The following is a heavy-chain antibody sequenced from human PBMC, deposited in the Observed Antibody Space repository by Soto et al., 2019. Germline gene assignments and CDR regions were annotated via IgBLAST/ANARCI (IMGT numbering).Heavy chain of an antibody. D-gene: IGHD4-17*01. CDR2: IRAYNGNT. CDR3: ARVATTVTTWRSNWFDP. V-gene: IGHV1-18*01. Sequence: QVQLVQSGAEVKKPGASVKVSGKASGYTFTSYGISWVRQAPGQGLEGMGWIRAYNGNTNYAQKLQGRVTMTTDTSTSTAYMELRSLRSDDTAVYYCARVATTVTTWRSNWFDPWGQGPLVTVSS. CDR1: GYTFTSYG. J-gene: IGHJ5*02.